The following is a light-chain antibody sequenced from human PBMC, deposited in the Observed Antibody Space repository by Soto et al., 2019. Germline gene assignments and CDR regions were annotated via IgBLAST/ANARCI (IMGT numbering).Light chain of an antibody. Sequence: IAVTQFPGPLSLSPGERATLSCRASQSVSNNYLAWYQQKPGQAPRLVIFGASTRATGVPYRFSASGSGTDFTLTISSLQPEDFALYYCQQYYTSPLTFGRGTKVDIK. CDR1: QSVSNNY. CDR3: QQYYTSPLT. V-gene: IGKV3-20*01. J-gene: IGKJ4*02. CDR2: GAS.